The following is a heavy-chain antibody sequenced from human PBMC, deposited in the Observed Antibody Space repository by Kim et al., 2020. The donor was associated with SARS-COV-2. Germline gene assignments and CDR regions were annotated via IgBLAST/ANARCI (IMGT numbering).Heavy chain of an antibody. CDR1: GFTFSGYG. D-gene: IGHD2-21*02. V-gene: IGHV3-30*18. Sequence: GGSLRLSCAASGFTFSGYGMHWVRQRPGKGLEWVAAVSNIGNELYYADSVRGRFTVSRDNFRNMHFLLMNSLTTEDTAVYYCAEDIRHWLGGDCYWDQGPLVTVPS. CDR2: VSNIGNEL. CDR3: AEDIRHWLGGDCY. J-gene: IGHJ4*02.